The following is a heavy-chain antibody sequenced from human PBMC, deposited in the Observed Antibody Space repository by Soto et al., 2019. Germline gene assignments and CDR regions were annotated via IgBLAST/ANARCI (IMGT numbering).Heavy chain of an antibody. CDR3: ARGYYYGSGSYYNNYYYYGMDV. V-gene: IGHV4-34*01. Sequence: QVQLQQWGAGLLKPSETLSLTCAVYGGSFSGYYWSWIRQPPGKGLEWIGEINHSGSTNYNPSLKSRVTISVDTSKNQFSLKLSSVTAADTAVYYCARGYYYGSGSYYNNYYYYGMDVWGQGTTVTVSS. CDR2: INHSGST. D-gene: IGHD3-10*01. CDR1: GGSFSGYY. J-gene: IGHJ6*02.